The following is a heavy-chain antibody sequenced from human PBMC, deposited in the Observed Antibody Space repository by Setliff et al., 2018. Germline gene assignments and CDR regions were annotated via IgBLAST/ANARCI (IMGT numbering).Heavy chain of an antibody. J-gene: IGHJ4*02. V-gene: IGHV4-34*01. CDR2: INHSGST. CDR1: GGSFSGYY. D-gene: IGHD3-22*01. Sequence: SETLSLTCAVYGGSFSGYYWSWIRQPPGKGLEWIGEINHSGSTYYNPSLKSRVTISVDTSKNQFSLKLSSVTAADTAVYYCARAVLVVDAEDYWGQGTLVTVSS. CDR3: ARAVLVVDAEDY.